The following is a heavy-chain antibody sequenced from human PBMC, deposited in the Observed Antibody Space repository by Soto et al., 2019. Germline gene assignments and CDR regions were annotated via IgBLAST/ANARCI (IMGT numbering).Heavy chain of an antibody. J-gene: IGHJ3*02. CDR1: GGSISSGGYS. CDR2: IYHSGST. V-gene: IGHV4-30-2*01. CDR3: ARGVVTLEVDAFDI. D-gene: IGHD2-21*02. Sequence: SETLSLPCAVSGGSISSGGYSWSWIRQPPGKGLEWIGYIYHSGSTYYNPSLKSRVTISVDRSKNQFSLKLSSVTAADTAVYYCARGVVTLEVDAFDIWGQRTMVTVSS.